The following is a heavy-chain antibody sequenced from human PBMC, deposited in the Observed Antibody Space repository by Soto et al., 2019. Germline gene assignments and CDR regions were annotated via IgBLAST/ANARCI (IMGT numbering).Heavy chain of an antibody. Sequence: PGGSLRLSCAASGFTFSTYAMSWARQAPGKGLEWVSAISGSGDYTYYTDSVKGRFAISRDNSMNTLYLQMSSLRIEDTAVYYCAHPRGYGVFDAYDIWGQGTIVTVSS. CDR1: GFTFSTYA. D-gene: IGHD2-8*01. CDR3: AHPRGYGVFDAYDI. V-gene: IGHV3-23*01. J-gene: IGHJ3*02. CDR2: ISGSGDYT.